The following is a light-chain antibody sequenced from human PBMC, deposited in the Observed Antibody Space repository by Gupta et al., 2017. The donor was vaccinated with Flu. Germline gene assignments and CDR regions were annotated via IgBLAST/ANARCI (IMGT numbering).Light chain of an antibody. CDR3: QSYDTDIQV. J-gene: IGLJ3*02. V-gene: IGLV6-57*01. CDR2: EYD. Sequence: FMLTQPHSVSESPGKTVTISCTRSSGSIVSNYVQWYLQRPGSSPTTVIYEYDKRPSGVPDRFSGSIDSSSNSASLTISGLKTEDEADYYCQSYDTDIQVFGGGTKLTVL. CDR1: SGSIVSNY.